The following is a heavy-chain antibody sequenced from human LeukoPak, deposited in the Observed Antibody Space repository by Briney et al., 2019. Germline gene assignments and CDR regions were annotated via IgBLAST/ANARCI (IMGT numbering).Heavy chain of an antibody. CDR3: ATDYVWGSYRTPGY. CDR2: INPNSGGT. J-gene: IGHJ4*02. V-gene: IGHV1-2*02. D-gene: IGHD3-16*02. Sequence: ASVKVSCKASGYTFTGYYMHWVRQAPGQGLEWMGWINPNSGGTNYAQKFQRRVTMTRDTSISTAYMELSRLRSDDTAVYYCATDYVWGSYRTPGYWGQGTLVTVSS. CDR1: GYTFTGYY.